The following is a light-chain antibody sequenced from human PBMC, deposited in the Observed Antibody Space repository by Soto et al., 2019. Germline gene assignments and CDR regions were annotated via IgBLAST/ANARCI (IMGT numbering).Light chain of an antibody. Sequence: EIVLTQSPGTLSLSPGERATLSCRASQSVSSSYLAWYQQKPGQAPRLLIYGASSSASGIPDRFSGSGSGTDFTLTISRLESEDFAVYYCQQYGNSVTFGGGTKVEIK. J-gene: IGKJ4*01. V-gene: IGKV3-20*01. CDR3: QQYGNSVT. CDR2: GAS. CDR1: QSVSSSY.